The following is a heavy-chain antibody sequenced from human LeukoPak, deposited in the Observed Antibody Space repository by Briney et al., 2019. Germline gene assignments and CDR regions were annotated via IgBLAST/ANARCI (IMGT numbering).Heavy chain of an antibody. CDR2: ISYDGSNK. Sequence: GGSLRLSCAASGFTFSSYGMHWVRQAPGKGLEWVSVISYDGSNKYYADSVKGRFTISRDNSKNTLFLQMNSLRAEDTAVYYCATSVGRRDYGAPLQSWGQGTLVTASS. CDR3: ATSVGRRDYGAPLQS. V-gene: IGHV3-30*03. D-gene: IGHD4-17*01. J-gene: IGHJ4*02. CDR1: GFTFSSYG.